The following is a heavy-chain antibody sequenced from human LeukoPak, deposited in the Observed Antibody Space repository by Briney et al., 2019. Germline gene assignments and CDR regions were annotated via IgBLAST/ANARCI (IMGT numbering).Heavy chain of an antibody. CDR3: ARYYDSSGYLIDY. V-gene: IGHV1-69*13. CDR2: IIPIFGTA. D-gene: IGHD3-22*01. J-gene: IGHJ4*02. Sequence: SVKVSCKASGGTFSSYAISWVRQAPGQGLEWTGGIIPIFGTANYAQKFQGRVTITADESTSTAYMELSSLRSEDTAVYYCARYYDSSGYLIDYWGQGTLVTVSS. CDR1: GGTFSSYA.